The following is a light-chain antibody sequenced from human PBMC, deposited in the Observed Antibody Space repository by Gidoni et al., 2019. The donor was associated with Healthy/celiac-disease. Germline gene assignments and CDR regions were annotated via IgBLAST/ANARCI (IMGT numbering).Light chain of an antibody. CDR3: QKYNSAPPGT. V-gene: IGKV1-27*01. Sequence: DIQTTQSPSSLSSSVGDRFTITCRESQGSSNYLAWYQQKPGKVPKLLIYAASTLQSGVPSRFSGSGSGTDFTLTIRSLQPEDVATYYCQKYNSAPPGTFXPXTKVDIK. CDR1: QGSSNY. J-gene: IGKJ3*01. CDR2: AAS.